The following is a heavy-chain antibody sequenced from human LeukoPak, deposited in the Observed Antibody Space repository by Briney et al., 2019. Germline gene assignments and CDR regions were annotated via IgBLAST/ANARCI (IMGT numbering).Heavy chain of an antibody. CDR3: AAFRTSSFYWFFDL. CDR2: IYYSGNT. Sequence: PSETLSLTCSVSGGSISSSYWNWIRQPPGKALEWIGYIYYSGNTNYTPSLKSRVTISIDTSKNQFSLQLSSVTAADTAVYYCAAFRTSSFYWFFDLWGRGTLVTVSS. J-gene: IGHJ2*01. D-gene: IGHD2-2*01. CDR1: GGSISSSY. V-gene: IGHV4-59*01.